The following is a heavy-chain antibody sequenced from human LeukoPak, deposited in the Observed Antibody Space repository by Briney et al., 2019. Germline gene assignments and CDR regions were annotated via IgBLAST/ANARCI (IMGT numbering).Heavy chain of an antibody. V-gene: IGHV4-34*01. D-gene: IGHD3-10*01. J-gene: IGHJ6*03. Sequence: SETLSLTCAVSGDSFSGYYWTWIRQSPERGLQWIGEINHSGSTNYNPSVRSRVTISVDTPKNQFSLKLSSLTAADTAVYYCARHSYYGSGSYYSPYYYYYYMDVWGRGTTVTISS. CDR1: GDSFSGYY. CDR2: INHSGST. CDR3: ARHSYYGSGSYYSPYYYYYYMDV.